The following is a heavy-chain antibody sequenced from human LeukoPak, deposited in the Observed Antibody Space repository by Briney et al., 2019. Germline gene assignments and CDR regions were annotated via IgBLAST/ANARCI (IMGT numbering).Heavy chain of an antibody. J-gene: IGHJ6*02. D-gene: IGHD3-3*01. Sequence: ASVKVSCKASGYTFTSYGISWVRQAPGQGLEWMGWISAYNGNTNYAQKLQGRVTMTTDTSTSTAYMELRSLRSDDTAVYYCAGVPTIFGVVITGRYGMDVWGQGTTVTVSS. V-gene: IGHV1-18*01. CDR1: GYTFTSYG. CDR3: AGVPTIFGVVITGRYGMDV. CDR2: ISAYNGNT.